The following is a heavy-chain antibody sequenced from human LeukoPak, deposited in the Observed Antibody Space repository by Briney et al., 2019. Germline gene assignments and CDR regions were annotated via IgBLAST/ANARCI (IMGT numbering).Heavy chain of an antibody. D-gene: IGHD1-14*01. Sequence: ASVKVSCKASRYTFTGYYIHWVRQAAGQGLEWMGWINPNGGGTNYAQKFQGRVTMTRDTSISTAYMEMSRLRSDDTALYYCAGGITGGDYWGQGTLVTVCS. J-gene: IGHJ4*02. CDR3: AGGITGGDY. CDR1: RYTFTGYY. CDR2: INPNGGGT. V-gene: IGHV1-2*02.